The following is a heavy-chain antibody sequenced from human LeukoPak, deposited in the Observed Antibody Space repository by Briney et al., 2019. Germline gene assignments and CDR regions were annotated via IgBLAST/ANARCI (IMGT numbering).Heavy chain of an antibody. CDR1: GGSFSGYY. J-gene: IGHJ5*02. CDR3: ARREKGFLRSRNWFDP. CDR2: INHSGST. Sequence: SETLSLTCAVYGGSFSGYYWSWIRQPPGKGLEWIGEINHSGSTNYNPSLKSRVTISVDTSKNQFSLKLSSVTAADTAVYYCARREKGFLRSRNWFDPWGQGTLVTVSS. V-gene: IGHV4-34*01.